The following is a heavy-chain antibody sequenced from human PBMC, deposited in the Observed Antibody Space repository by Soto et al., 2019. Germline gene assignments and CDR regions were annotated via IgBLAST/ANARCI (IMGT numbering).Heavy chain of an antibody. Sequence: PAESLTISCEVSGYSFTTFWIAWVLQMPGKGLEWVGSIDPGIINPVDSDIKYSPSFEGRVTISADRSINTAYLQWNSLKASDTAIYYCARHEQFYYQYYGMDVWGQGTTVTVSS. CDR1: GYSFTTFW. CDR3: ARHEQFYYQYYGMDV. J-gene: IGHJ6*02. CDR2: IDPGIINPVDSDI. V-gene: IGHV5-51*01.